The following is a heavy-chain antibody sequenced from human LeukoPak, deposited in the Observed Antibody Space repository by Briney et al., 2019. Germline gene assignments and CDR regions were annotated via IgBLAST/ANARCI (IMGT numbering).Heavy chain of an antibody. CDR2: IYYSGST. V-gene: IGHV4-39*01. CDR1: GGSISSSSYY. Sequence: SETLSLTCTVSGGSISSSSYYWGWIRHPPGKGLEWIGSIYYSGSTYYNPSLKSRVTISVDTSKNQFSLKLSSVTAADTAVYYCARRSLRYFDLHWGQGTPVTVSS. CDR3: ARRSLRYFDLH. D-gene: IGHD3-9*01. J-gene: IGHJ4*02.